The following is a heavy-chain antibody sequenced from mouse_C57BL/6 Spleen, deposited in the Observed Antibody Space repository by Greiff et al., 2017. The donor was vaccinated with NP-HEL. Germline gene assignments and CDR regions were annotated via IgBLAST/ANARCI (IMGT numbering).Heavy chain of an antibody. J-gene: IGHJ3*01. D-gene: IGHD4-1*01. CDR1: GYSITSGYY. CDR2: ISYDGSN. Sequence: EVKLMESGPGLVKPSQSLSLTCSVTGYSITSGYYWNWIRQFPGNKLEWMGYISYDGSNNYNPSLKNRISITRDTSKNQFFLKLNSVTTEDTATYYCARVGWDGSYWGQGTLVTVSA. CDR3: ARVGWDGSY. V-gene: IGHV3-6*01.